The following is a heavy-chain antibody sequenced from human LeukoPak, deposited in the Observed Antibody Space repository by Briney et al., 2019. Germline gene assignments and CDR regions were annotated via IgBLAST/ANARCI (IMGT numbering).Heavy chain of an antibody. CDR3: ARDRYYYDSSGYTQLDY. CDR2: IYYSGST. D-gene: IGHD3-22*01. CDR1: GGSISSSSYY. Sequence: SETLSLTCTVSGGSISSSSYYWGWIRQPPGKGLEWIGSIYYSGSTYYNPSLKSRVTISVDTSKNQFSLKLSSVTAADTAVYYCARDRYYYDSSGYTQLDYWGQGTLVTVSS. V-gene: IGHV4-39*07. J-gene: IGHJ4*02.